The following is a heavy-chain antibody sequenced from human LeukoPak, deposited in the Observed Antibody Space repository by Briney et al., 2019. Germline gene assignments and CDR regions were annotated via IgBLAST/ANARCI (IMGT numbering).Heavy chain of an antibody. D-gene: IGHD3-10*01. J-gene: IGHJ4*02. CDR3: ARAAYYYGSGSESHFDY. CDR1: GGSISSYY. CDR2: IYYSGST. V-gene: IGHV4-59*01. Sequence: PSETLSLTCTVSGGSISSYYWSWIRKPPGKGLEWIGYIYYSGSTNYNPSLKSRVTISVDTSKNQSYLKLSSVPAADTAVYYCARAAYYYGSGSESHFDYWGQGTLVTVSS.